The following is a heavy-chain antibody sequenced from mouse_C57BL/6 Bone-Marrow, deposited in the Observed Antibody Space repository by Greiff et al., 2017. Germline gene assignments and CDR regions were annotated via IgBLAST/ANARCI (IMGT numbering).Heavy chain of an antibody. V-gene: IGHV7-3*01. Sequence: DVKLVESGGGLVQPGGSLSLSCAASGFTFTDYYMSWVRQPPGKALEWLGFIRNKANGYTTEYSASVKGRFTISRDNSQSILYLQMNALRAEDSATYYCARYWDYPYYYAMDYWGQGTSVTVSS. CDR2: IRNKANGYTT. CDR1: GFTFTDYY. CDR3: ARYWDYPYYYAMDY. D-gene: IGHD5-5*01. J-gene: IGHJ4*01.